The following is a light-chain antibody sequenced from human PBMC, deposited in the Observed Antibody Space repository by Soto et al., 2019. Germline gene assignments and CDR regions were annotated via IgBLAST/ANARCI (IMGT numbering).Light chain of an antibody. CDR1: QSVSNW. CDR3: PHYDSYSRT. CDR2: DVS. Sequence: DIQMTQSPSTLSASVGERVTITCRASQSVSNWLAWYQQKPGKAPKLLFYDVSSLKSVVPSRFRGSRSGTEFILNISSLQPAEFGTCDCPHYDSYSRTFDQETKVPMK. V-gene: IGKV1-5*01. J-gene: IGKJ1*01.